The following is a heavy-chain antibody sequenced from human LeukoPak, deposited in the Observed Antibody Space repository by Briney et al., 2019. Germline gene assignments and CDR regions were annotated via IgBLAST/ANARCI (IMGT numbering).Heavy chain of an antibody. CDR3: VRDGRGTRGSGFDI. CDR1: GGSINSGDYY. Sequence: SQTLPLTCTVSGGSINSGDYYWSWIRQPPGKGLEWIGYIYYTGATYYNPSLKSRVTISVDMSKNQFSLRLSSVTAADTAVYYCVRDGRGTRGSGFDIWGQGTMVTVSS. CDR2: IYYTGAT. D-gene: IGHD1-26*01. J-gene: IGHJ3*02. V-gene: IGHV4-30-4*08.